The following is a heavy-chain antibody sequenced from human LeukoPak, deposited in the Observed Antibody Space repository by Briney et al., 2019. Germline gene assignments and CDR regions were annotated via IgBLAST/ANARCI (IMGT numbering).Heavy chain of an antibody. V-gene: IGHV5-51*01. CDR2: IYPGDSDT. CDR3: ARTVQYSSSSFVY. Sequence: GESLKISCKGSGYSFNSYWIGWVRQMPGKGLEWMGIIYPGDSDTRYSPSFQGQVTISADKSISTAYLQWSSLKASDTAMYYCARTVQYSSSSFVYWGQGTLVTVSS. CDR1: GYSFNSYW. D-gene: IGHD6-6*01. J-gene: IGHJ4*02.